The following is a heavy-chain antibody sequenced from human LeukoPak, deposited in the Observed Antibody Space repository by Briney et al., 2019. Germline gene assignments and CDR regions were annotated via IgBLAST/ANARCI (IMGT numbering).Heavy chain of an antibody. V-gene: IGHV3-33*01. D-gene: IGHD2-15*01. CDR3: LSGYCSPSSCYSGSGGY. J-gene: IGHJ4*02. CDR2: IWYDGSNK. Sequence: GRSLRLSCAASGFTFSTYGMHWVRQAPGKGLEWVALIWYDGSNKYYADSVKGRFTISRDNSKNTLYLQMNSLRAEDTAVYYCLSGYCSPSSCYSGSGGYWGLGTLVTVSS. CDR1: GFTFSTYG.